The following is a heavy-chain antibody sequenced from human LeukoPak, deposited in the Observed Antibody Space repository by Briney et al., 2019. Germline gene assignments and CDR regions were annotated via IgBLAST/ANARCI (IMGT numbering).Heavy chain of an antibody. CDR1: GGSISSYY. J-gene: IGHJ5*02. CDR2: IYYSGST. V-gene: IGHV4-59*12. Sequence: PSETLSLTCTVSGGSISSYYWSWIRQPPGKGLEWIGYIYYSGSTNYNPSLKSRVTISVDKSKNQFSLKLSSVTAADTAVYYCAREQSGSYYGNWFDPWGQGTLVTVSS. D-gene: IGHD1-26*01. CDR3: AREQSGSYYGNWFDP.